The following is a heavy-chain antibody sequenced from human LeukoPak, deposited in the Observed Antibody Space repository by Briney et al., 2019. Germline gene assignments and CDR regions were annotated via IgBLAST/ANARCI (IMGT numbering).Heavy chain of an antibody. Sequence: GGSLRLSCVASGFTFSSYGMHWVRQAPGKGLEWVAFIRYDGSNKYYADSVKGRFTISRDNSKNTLYLQMNSLRAEDTAVYYCAKAYGDYFDYWGQGTLVTVSS. CDR2: IRYDGSNK. CDR1: GFTFSSYG. V-gene: IGHV3-30*02. CDR3: AKAYGDYFDY. D-gene: IGHD4-17*01. J-gene: IGHJ4*02.